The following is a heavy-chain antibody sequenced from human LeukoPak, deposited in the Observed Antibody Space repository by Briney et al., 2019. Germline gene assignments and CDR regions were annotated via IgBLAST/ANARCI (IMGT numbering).Heavy chain of an antibody. V-gene: IGHV3-7*04. CDR3: AGGYSYGYY. CDR1: GFTFSSYW. J-gene: IGHJ4*02. Sequence: PGVSLRLSCAASGFTFSSYWMSWVRQAPGKGLEWVANIKQDGSEKYYVDSVKGRFTISRDDAKNSLSLQMNSLRAEDTAVYYCAGGYSYGYYWGQGTLVTVSS. CDR2: IKQDGSEK. D-gene: IGHD5-18*01.